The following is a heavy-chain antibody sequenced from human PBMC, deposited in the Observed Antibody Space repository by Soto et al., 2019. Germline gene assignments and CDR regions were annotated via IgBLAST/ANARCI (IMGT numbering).Heavy chain of an antibody. CDR3: TTIAALSGYYYYYGMDV. J-gene: IGHJ6*02. D-gene: IGHD6-13*01. Sequence: GFLRLSCAASGFTFSNAWMSWVRQAPGKGLEWVGRIKSKTDGGTTDYAAPVKGRFTISRDDSKNTLYLQMNSLKTEDTAVYYCTTIAALSGYYYYYGMDVWGQGTTVTVSS. CDR1: GFTFSNAW. V-gene: IGHV3-15*01. CDR2: IKSKTDGGTT.